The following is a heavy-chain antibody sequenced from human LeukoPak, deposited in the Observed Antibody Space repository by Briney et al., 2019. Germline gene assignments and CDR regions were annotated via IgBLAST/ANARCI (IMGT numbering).Heavy chain of an antibody. CDR3: AKGWDYFDY. Sequence: PGGSLRLSCAASGFTFSSYAMNWVRQAPGKGLEGVSTISGSGGGTYYADSVKGRFTISRDTSKNTLYLQMNSLRAEDTALYYCAKGWDYFDYWGQGTLVTVSS. CDR2: ISGSGGGT. V-gene: IGHV3-23*01. CDR1: GFTFSSYA. J-gene: IGHJ4*02. D-gene: IGHD1-26*01.